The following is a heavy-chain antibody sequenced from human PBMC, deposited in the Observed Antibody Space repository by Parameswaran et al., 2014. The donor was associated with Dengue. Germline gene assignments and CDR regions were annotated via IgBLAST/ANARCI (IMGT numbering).Heavy chain of an antibody. V-gene: IGHV3-74*01. Sequence: QAVGSLRLSCAASGFTFSSYWMHWVRQAPGKGLVWVSRINSDGSSTNYADSVKGRFTISRDNAKNTLYLQMNSLRAEDAAVYYCAREGFCSSTNCLDYWGQGTLVTVSS. CDR2: INSDGSST. CDR3: AREGFCSSTNCLDY. CDR1: GFTFSSYW. D-gene: IGHD2-2*01. J-gene: IGHJ4*02.